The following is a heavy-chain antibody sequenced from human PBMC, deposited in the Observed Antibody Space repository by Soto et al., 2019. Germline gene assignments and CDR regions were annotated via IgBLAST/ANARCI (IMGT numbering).Heavy chain of an antibody. Sequence: QLQLQESGPGLVKPSETLSLTCTVSGGSISSSSYYWGWIRHPPGKGLEWIGSIYYSGSTYYNPSLKSRVTISVDTSKPPVSLKLISGTAADTAVYYCARYCRSTSGDSPWFDPWGQGTLVTVSS. J-gene: IGHJ5*02. CDR2: IYYSGST. V-gene: IGHV4-39*01. CDR3: ARYCRSTSGDSPWFDP. D-gene: IGHD2-2*01. CDR1: GGSISSSSYY.